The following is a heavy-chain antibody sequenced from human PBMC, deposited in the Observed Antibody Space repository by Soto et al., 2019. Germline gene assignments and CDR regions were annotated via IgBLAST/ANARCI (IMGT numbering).Heavy chain of an antibody. D-gene: IGHD1-26*01. Sequence: GGSLRLSCTASGFTFGDYAMSWVRQAPGKGLEWVGFIRSKAYGGTTEYAASVKGRFTISRDDSKSIAYLQMNSLKTEDTAVYYCTRGRGSYYYWGQGTLVTVSS. CDR1: GFTFGDYA. CDR2: IRSKAYGGTT. CDR3: TRGRGSYYY. V-gene: IGHV3-49*04. J-gene: IGHJ4*02.